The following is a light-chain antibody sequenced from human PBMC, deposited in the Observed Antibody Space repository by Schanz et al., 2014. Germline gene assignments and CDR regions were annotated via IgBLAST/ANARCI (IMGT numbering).Light chain of an antibody. CDR2: DVT. CDR1: SSDVGAYNF. CDR3: CSYAGSYNFWV. Sequence: QSALTQPASVYGSPGQSITISCTGTSSDVGAYNFVSWYQQHPGKAPKLIIYDVTNRPSGVSNRFSGSKSGNTASLTISGLQAEDEADYYCCSYAGSYNFWVFGGGTKLTVL. V-gene: IGLV2-14*01. J-gene: IGLJ3*02.